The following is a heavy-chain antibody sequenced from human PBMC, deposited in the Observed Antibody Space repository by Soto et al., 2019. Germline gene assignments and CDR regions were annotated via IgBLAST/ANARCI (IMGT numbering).Heavy chain of an antibody. Sequence: PSETLSLTCTVAGGTISSYDWTLILQPAGRGLEWIGRIYTSGTTNYNPSLMSRVTMSVDTYKNHFSLKLSSVTAADTAVYYCARDWGYVLYDSSGSHLEADGFDIWGQGTMVTVSS. V-gene: IGHV4-4*07. CDR2: IYTSGTT. D-gene: IGHD3-22*01. CDR1: GGTISSYD. CDR3: ARDWGYVLYDSSGSHLEADGFDI. J-gene: IGHJ3*02.